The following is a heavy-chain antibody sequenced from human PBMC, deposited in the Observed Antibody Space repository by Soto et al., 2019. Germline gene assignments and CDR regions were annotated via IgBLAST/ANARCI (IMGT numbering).Heavy chain of an antibody. V-gene: IGHV3-74*01. D-gene: IGHD2-2*01. Sequence: GGSLRLSCAASGFTFSSYWMHWVRQAPGKGLVWVSRINSDGSSTSYADSVKGRFTISRDNAKNTLYLQMNSLRAEDTAVYYCARRYCSSTSCYGNWFDPWGQGTLVTVSS. CDR2: INSDGSST. J-gene: IGHJ5*02. CDR3: ARRYCSSTSCYGNWFDP. CDR1: GFTFSSYW.